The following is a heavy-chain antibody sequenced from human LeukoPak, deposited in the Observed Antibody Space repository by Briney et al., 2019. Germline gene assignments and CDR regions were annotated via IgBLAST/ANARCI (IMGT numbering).Heavy chain of an antibody. J-gene: IGHJ4*02. CDR1: GFTFSNYW. V-gene: IGHV3-74*01. CDR3: ARGYCSGVSCWD. Sequence: GSLRLSCAASGFTFSNYWMHWVRQTPGKGLVWVSRINTDGSTTNYADSVRGRFTISRDNAKNTFYLQLNTLRAEDTAVYYCARGYCSGVSCWDWGQGTLVTVSS. D-gene: IGHD2-15*01. CDR2: INTDGSTT.